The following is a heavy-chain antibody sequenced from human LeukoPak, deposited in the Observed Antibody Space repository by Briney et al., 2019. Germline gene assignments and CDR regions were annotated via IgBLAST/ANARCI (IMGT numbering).Heavy chain of an antibody. Sequence: PGGSLRLSCAASGFRLCNYAMSWVRQVPGKGLEWVSAITGDGINTYHEGSVKGRFTISRDNSKNTLYLRMTGLRAEDTAVYYCAKAPDSTCRVTTCYPFDHWGQGTLVTVSS. CDR2: ITGDGINT. V-gene: IGHV3-23*01. CDR3: AKAPDSTCRVTTCYPFDH. D-gene: IGHD2-2*01. J-gene: IGHJ4*02. CDR1: GFRLCNYA.